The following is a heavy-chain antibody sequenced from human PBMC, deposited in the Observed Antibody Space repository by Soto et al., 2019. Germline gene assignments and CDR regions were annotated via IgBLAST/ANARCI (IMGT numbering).Heavy chain of an antibody. D-gene: IGHD2-2*01. CDR3: ARPGTSSWYDS. Sequence: LSLTCAVSGDSINSRYYFWDWIRQPPGKGLDWVGSIYYSGSTHYNPSLKSRVTISIDTSKNHFSLELSSVTAADTAVYYCARPGTSSWYDSWGQGTLVTVSS. J-gene: IGHJ5*01. CDR2: IYYSGST. CDR1: GDSINSRYYF. V-gene: IGHV4-39*02.